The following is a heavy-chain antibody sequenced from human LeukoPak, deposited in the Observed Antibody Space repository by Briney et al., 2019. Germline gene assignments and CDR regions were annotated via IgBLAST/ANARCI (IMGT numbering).Heavy chain of an antibody. J-gene: IGHJ5*02. V-gene: IGHV3-23*01. CDR2: ISGSGGST. CDR3: AKDDIVVVPAAIPFDP. D-gene: IGHD2-2*01. CDR1: GFTFSSYA. Sequence: GGSLRLSCAASGFTFSSYAMSWVRQAPGKGPEWVSAISGSGGSTYYADSVKGRFTISRDNSKNTLYLQMNSLRAEDTAVYYCAKDDIVVVPAAIPFDPWGQGTLVTVSS.